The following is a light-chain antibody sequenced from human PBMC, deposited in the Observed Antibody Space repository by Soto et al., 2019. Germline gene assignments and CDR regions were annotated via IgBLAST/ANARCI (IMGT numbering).Light chain of an antibody. CDR1: SSDVGGYNY. CDR2: DVS. Sequence: QSALTQPASVSGSPGQSITISCTGTSSDVGGYNYVSWYQQHPGKAPKLMIYDVSNRPSGVSNRFSGSKSGNTASLTISGXXAXXXXDYYCSSYTISTLVVFGGGTKLTVL. J-gene: IGLJ2*01. CDR3: SSYTISTLVV. V-gene: IGLV2-14*01.